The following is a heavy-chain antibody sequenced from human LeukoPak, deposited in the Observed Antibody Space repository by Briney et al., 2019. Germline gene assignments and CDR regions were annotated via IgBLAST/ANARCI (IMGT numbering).Heavy chain of an antibody. Sequence: GGSLRLSCAASGFTFSSYSMNWVRQAPGKGLEWVSSISSSSSYIYYADSVKGRSTISRDNAKNSLYLQMNSLRAEDTAVYYCARVEMATSDYFDYWGQGTLVTVSS. CDR2: ISSSSSYI. CDR1: GFTFSSYS. J-gene: IGHJ4*02. CDR3: ARVEMATSDYFDY. V-gene: IGHV3-21*01. D-gene: IGHD5-24*01.